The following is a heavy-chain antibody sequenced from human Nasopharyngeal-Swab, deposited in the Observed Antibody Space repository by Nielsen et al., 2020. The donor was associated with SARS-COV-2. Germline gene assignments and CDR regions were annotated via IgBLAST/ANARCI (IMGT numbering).Heavy chain of an antibody. V-gene: IGHV3-48*02. Sequence: GGSLRLSCAASGLVFSDYSMNWLRQAPGKGPEWISYISNSGSNVYYGDSVRGRFTVSRDNARSSLFLQLNSLRDEDTAMYYCARGGRVTAKYFQYWGPGTPVTVSS. CDR2: ISNSGSNV. CDR1: GLVFSDYS. J-gene: IGHJ1*01. CDR3: ARGGRVTAKYFQY. D-gene: IGHD2-21*02.